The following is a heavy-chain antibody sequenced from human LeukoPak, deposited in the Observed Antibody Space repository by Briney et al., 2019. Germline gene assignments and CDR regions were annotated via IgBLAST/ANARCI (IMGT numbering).Heavy chain of an antibody. Sequence: GGSLRLSCAASGFTFITYGIHWVRQAPGKGLEWVTFIRHDGANKYYTDPVKGRFTISRDNSKNTVYLQMSSLRAEDTAVCYCAKDYGYYGSGSLLDYWGQETRVTVS. V-gene: IGHV3-30*02. CDR3: AKDYGYYGSGSLLDY. CDR1: GFTFITYG. D-gene: IGHD3-10*01. J-gene: IGHJ4*02. CDR2: IRHDGANK.